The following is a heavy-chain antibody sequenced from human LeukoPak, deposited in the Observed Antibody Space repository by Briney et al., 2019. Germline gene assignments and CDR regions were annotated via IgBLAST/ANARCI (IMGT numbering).Heavy chain of an antibody. Sequence: GGSLRLSCAASGFTFSSYAMSWVRQAPGGGLEWVSTISGSGDSTYYADSVKGRFTTSRDNSKNTLYLQMNSLRPEDTAVYYCPKGCASTSCYTSEYWGQGTLVTVSS. V-gene: IGHV3-23*01. CDR3: PKGCASTSCYTSEY. CDR1: GFTFSSYA. J-gene: IGHJ4*02. CDR2: ISGSGDST. D-gene: IGHD2-2*02.